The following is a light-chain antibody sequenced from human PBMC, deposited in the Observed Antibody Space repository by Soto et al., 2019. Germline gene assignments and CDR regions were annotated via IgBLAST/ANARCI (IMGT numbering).Light chain of an antibody. Sequence: EIVLTQSLGTLSLSPGERATLSCRASQSVSSNYLAWYQQKPSQAPRLLIYGASNRATGIPDRFSGSGSGTDFTLTISRLEPEDFAVYYCQQYGSSPTWTFGQGTKVELK. J-gene: IGKJ1*01. V-gene: IGKV3-20*01. CDR1: QSVSSNY. CDR2: GAS. CDR3: QQYGSSPTWT.